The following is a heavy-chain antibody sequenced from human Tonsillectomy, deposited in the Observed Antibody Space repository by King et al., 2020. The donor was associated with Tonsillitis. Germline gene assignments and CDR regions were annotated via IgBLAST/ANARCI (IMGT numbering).Heavy chain of an antibody. J-gene: IGHJ5*02. V-gene: IGHV4-34*01. D-gene: IGHD3-22*01. CDR1: GGSFSGYY. CDR2: INHSGST. CDR3: ARGAGWLSFNWFDP. Sequence: VQLQQWGAGLLKPSETLSLTCAVYGGSFSGYYWSWIRQPPGKGLEWIGEINHSGSTNYNPSLKSRVTISVDTSKNQFSLKLSSVTAADTAVYYCARGAGWLSFNWFDPWGQGTLVTVSS.